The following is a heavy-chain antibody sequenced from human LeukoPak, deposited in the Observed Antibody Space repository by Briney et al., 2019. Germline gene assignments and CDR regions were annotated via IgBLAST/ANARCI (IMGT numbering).Heavy chain of an antibody. J-gene: IGHJ5*02. Sequence: ASVKVSCKASGYTFTTYDINWVRQATGQRLEWMGWMNPNSGNTGYAQKFQGRVTMTRNTSISTAFMELRSLRSEDTAVYYCARGPNKSDGGNSGSAWFDPWGQGTLVTVSS. CDR2: MNPNSGNT. CDR1: GYTFTTYD. D-gene: IGHD4-23*01. V-gene: IGHV1-8*01. CDR3: ARGPNKSDGGNSGSAWFDP.